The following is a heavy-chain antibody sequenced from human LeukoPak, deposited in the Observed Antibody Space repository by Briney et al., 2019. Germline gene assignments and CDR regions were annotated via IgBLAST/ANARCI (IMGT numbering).Heavy chain of an antibody. CDR2: IWYDGSNK. D-gene: IGHD3-16*01. J-gene: IGHJ6*02. Sequence: PGGSLRLSCAASGFTFINYGMHWVRQAPGKGLEWVAVIWYDGSNKYYVDSVKGRFTISRDNSQNTLYLQMNSLRAEDTAIYYCAREPWVPPYYYFGMDVWGQGTTVTVSS. CDR1: GFTFINYG. CDR3: AREPWVPPYYYFGMDV. V-gene: IGHV3-33*01.